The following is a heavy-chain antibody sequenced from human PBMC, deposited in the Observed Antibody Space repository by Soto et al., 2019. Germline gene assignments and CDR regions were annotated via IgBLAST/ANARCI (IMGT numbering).Heavy chain of an antibody. CDR1: GGTFSSYA. CDR2: IIPIFGTA. Sequence: VKVSCKASGGTFSSYAISWVRQAPGQGLEWMGGIIPIFGTANYAQKFQGRVTITADESTSTAYMELSSLRSEDTAVYYCARVAVIVVVLTEGYSDYWGQGTLVTVSS. J-gene: IGHJ4*02. V-gene: IGHV1-69*01. D-gene: IGHD3-22*01. CDR3: ARVAVIVVVLTEGYSDY.